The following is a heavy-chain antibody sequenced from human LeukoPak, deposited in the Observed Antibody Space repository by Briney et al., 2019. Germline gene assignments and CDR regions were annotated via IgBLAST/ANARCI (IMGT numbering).Heavy chain of an antibody. J-gene: IGHJ4*02. CDR3: ARGGRRYFDY. CDR2: ITGYNGDT. V-gene: IGHV1-18*01. Sequence: ASVTVSFKASGYTFTSYGITWVRQAPGQGLEWMGWITGYNGDTKYAQNLQGRVTMTTDTSTSTAYMELRSLRSDDTAVYYCARGGRRYFDYWGQGTLVTVSS. CDR1: GYTFTSYG. D-gene: IGHD1-14*01.